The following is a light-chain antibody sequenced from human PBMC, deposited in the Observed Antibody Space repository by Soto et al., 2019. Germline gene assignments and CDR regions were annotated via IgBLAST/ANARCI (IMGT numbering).Light chain of an antibody. CDR3: QQYKHWPPWT. Sequence: EVVMTQSPATLSVSPGEAATLSCRASQSVSSHLAWYQHKPGQAPRLLIYGASTLATGIPARFSGSGSGTEFTLTISTLQSEDFAVYYCQQYKHWPPWTFGQGTKVEIK. CDR2: GAS. V-gene: IGKV3-15*01. J-gene: IGKJ1*01. CDR1: QSVSSH.